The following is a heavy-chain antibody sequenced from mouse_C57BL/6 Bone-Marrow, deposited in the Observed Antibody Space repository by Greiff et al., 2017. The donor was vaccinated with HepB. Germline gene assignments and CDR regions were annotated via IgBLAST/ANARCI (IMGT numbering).Heavy chain of an antibody. CDR2: ISDGGSYT. Sequence: EVQVVESGGGLVKPGGSLKLSCAASGFTFSSYAMSWVRQTPEKRLEWVATISDGGSYTYYPDNVKGRFTISRDNAKNNLYLQMSHLKSEDTAMYYCARDDGYPYWYFDVWGTGTTVTVSS. D-gene: IGHD2-3*01. CDR1: GFTFSSYA. J-gene: IGHJ1*03. V-gene: IGHV5-4*01. CDR3: ARDDGYPYWYFDV.